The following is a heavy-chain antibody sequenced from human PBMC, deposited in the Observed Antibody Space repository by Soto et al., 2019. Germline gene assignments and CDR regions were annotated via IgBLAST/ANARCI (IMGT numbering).Heavy chain of an antibody. CDR1: GFTFSSYG. CDR2: IWYDGSNK. J-gene: IGHJ3*02. V-gene: IGHV3-33*06. CDR3: AKATATGGGAFDI. D-gene: IGHD2-8*02. Sequence: LRLSCAASGFTFSSYGMHWVRQAPGKGLEWVAVIWYDGSNKYYADSVKGRFTISRDNSKNTLYLQMNSLTAGDTAVYYCAKATATGGGAFDICGQGTMVTVSS.